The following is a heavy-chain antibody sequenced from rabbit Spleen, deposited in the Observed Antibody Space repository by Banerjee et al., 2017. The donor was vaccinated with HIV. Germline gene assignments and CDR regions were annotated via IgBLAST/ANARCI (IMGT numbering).Heavy chain of an antibody. D-gene: IGHD4-1*01. CDR2: IYADRSGST. CDR3: ARDLAGVIGWNFYL. CDR1: GFSFSSSYY. Sequence: QEQLVESGGGLVKPEGSLTLTCTASGFSFSSSYYMCWVRQAPGKGLQCIACIYADRSGSTYYANWAKGRFTISRTSSTTVTLEMTSLTAADTATHFCARDLAGVIGWNFYLWGPGTLVTVS. V-gene: IGHV1S45*01. J-gene: IGHJ4*01.